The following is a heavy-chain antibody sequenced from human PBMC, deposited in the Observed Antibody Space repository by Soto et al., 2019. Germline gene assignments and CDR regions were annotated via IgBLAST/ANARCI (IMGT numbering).Heavy chain of an antibody. CDR1: GGTFSSYA. V-gene: IGHV1-69*01. D-gene: IGHD3-16*02. J-gene: IGHJ4*02. CDR3: ARVYDYVWGSYRYVFDY. Sequence: QVQLVQSGAEVKKPGSSVKVSCKASGGTFSSYAISWVRQAPGQGLEWMGGIIPIFGTANYAQKFQGRVTITANEATSTAYMELSSLRSEDTAVYYCARVYDYVWGSYRYVFDYWGQGTLVTVSS. CDR2: IIPIFGTA.